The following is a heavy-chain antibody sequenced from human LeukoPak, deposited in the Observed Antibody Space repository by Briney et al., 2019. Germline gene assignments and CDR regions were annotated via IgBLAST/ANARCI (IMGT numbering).Heavy chain of an antibody. CDR1: GGSISSGSYY. Sequence: PSETLSLTCTVSGGSISSGSYYWSWIRQPPGTGLEWIGYIYYSGSTKYNPSLKSRVTISVDTSKNQFSLKLSSVTAADTAVYYCARHPQIVGATKYFDYWGQGTLVTVSS. J-gene: IGHJ4*02. V-gene: IGHV4-61*01. D-gene: IGHD1-26*01. CDR2: IYYSGST. CDR3: ARHPQIVGATKYFDY.